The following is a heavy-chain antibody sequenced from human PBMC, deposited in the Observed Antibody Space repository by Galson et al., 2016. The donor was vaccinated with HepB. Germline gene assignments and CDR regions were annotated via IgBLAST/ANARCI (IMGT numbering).Heavy chain of an antibody. CDR3: AKWWPDVVFSGGPKITELYSRDV. CDR2: ISGNGGGT. CDR1: AFNFKDYI. J-gene: IGHJ6*02. V-gene: IGHV3-23*01. D-gene: IGHD2-15*01. Sequence: SLRLSCAVSAFNFKDYIMSWVRQTPGTGLEWDSLISGNGGGTYYIDSVKGRFTISRDNSKNTLYLQINSLRADDTDVYDCAKWWPDVVFSGGPKITELYSRDVWGQRTTVIVSS.